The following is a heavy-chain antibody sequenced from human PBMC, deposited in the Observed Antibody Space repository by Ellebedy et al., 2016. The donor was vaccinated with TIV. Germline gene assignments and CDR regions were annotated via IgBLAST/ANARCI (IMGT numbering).Heavy chain of an antibody. J-gene: IGHJ6*02. D-gene: IGHD2-21*02. CDR3: ARVLAYCGGDCYSSYYYGMDV. CDR2: ISAYNGNT. Sequence: ASVKVSCKASGYTFTGYGINWVRQAPGQGLEWMGWISAYNGNTNYAQKLQGRVTMTTDTSTSTAYMELSRLRSDDTAVYYCARVLAYCGGDCYSSYYYGMDVWGQGTTVTVSS. V-gene: IGHV1-18*04. CDR1: GYTFTGYG.